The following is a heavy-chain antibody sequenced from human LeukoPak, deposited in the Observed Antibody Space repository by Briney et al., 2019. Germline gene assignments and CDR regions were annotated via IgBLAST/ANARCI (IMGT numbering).Heavy chain of an antibody. CDR1: GVPLSSTAVH. D-gene: IGHD6-19*01. CDR2: VYYSGST. Sequence: SETECLLCSASGVPLSSTAVHWGGIRQPPGKGLESIGGVYYSGSTYYNPSLDGRVTTSVDTSKNQFFLKLTSVTAADTAVYFSARRRVLGNSVATGGRGTRVTVSS. V-gene: IGHV4-39*01. J-gene: IGHJ4*02. CDR3: ARRRVLGNSVAT.